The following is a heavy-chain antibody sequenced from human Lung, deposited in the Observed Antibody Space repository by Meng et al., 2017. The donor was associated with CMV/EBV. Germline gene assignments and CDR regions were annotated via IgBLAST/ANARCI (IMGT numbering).Heavy chain of an antibody. CDR1: GLTFSSFE. D-gene: IGHD5-18*01. CDR3: ATYNRYGYNAHFFDY. J-gene: IGHJ4*02. V-gene: IGHV3-48*03. CDR2: INPSGSVM. Sequence: GESLKISCAASGLTFSSFEMNWVRQSPGRGLEWLAYINPSGSVMEYADSVQGRFTISRDNDKNSVYVQMNNMRVENTAVYYCATYNRYGYNAHFFDYWGQGTLVTVYS.